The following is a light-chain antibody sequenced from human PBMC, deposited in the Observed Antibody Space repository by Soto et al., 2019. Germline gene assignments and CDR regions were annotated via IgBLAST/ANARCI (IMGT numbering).Light chain of an antibody. CDR3: QQYGSSPET. J-gene: IGKJ2*01. CDR1: QSVTNNY. Sequence: EIVLTQSPGTLSLSPGERATLSCRASQSVTNNYLAWYQQKPGQAPRLLIYGASSRATGIPDRFSGSGSETDFTLNISRLEPEDFAVYYCQQYGSSPETFGQGTKLEIK. CDR2: GAS. V-gene: IGKV3-20*01.